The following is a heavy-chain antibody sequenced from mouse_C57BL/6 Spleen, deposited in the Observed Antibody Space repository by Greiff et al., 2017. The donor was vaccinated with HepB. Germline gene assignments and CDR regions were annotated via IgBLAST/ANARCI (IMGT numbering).Heavy chain of an antibody. V-gene: IGHV1-81*01. CDR3: ARGGNWDEYNYYAMDY. D-gene: IGHD4-1*01. Sequence: QVQLQQSGAELARPGASVKLSCTATGYTFTSYGISWVKQRTGQGLVWIGEIYPRSGNTYYNEKFKGKATLTADKSSSTAYMELRSLTSEDSAVYFCARGGNWDEYNYYAMDYWGQGTSVTVSS. CDR1: GYTFTSYG. CDR2: IYPRSGNT. J-gene: IGHJ4*01.